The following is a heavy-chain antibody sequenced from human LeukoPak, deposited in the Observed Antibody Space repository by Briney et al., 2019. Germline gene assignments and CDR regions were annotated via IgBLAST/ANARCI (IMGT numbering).Heavy chain of an antibody. CDR3: ARQTDLILPVY. CDR1: GGSISSSSYY. J-gene: IGHJ4*02. Sequence: SEALSLTCTVSGGSISSSSYYWGWIRQPPGKGLEWIGSIYYSGSTYYNPSLKSRVTISVDTSKNQFSLKLSSVTAADTAVYYRARQTDLILPVYWGQGTLVTVSS. V-gene: IGHV4-39*01. D-gene: IGHD1-1*01. CDR2: IYYSGST.